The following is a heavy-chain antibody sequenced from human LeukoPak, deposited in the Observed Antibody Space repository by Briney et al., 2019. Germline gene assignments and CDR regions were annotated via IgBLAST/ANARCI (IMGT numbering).Heavy chain of an antibody. CDR2: INPNSGRT. V-gene: IGHV1-2*02. J-gene: IGHJ1*01. D-gene: IGHD3-22*01. CDR1: GYSFTDYY. CDR3: ARGKKTQRLIGKLDEYFQH. Sequence: VASVKVSCKASGYSFTDYYIHWVRQAPGQGLEWLGWINPNSGRTNYAQKFQGRVSMTRDTSISTAYMELSGLSSDDTALYYCARGKKTQRLIGKLDEYFQHWGQGTLVTVSS.